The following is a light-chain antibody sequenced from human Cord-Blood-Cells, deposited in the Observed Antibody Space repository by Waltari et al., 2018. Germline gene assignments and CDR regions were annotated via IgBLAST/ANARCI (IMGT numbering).Light chain of an antibody. CDR3: QQYNSDPYT. V-gene: IGKV1-5*03. CDR1: QSISSW. CDR2: KAS. Sequence: DIQMTKSPSTLSASVGDRVTITCRASQSISSWLAWYQQKPGKAPKLLIYKASSLESGVPSRFSGTGSGTEFTLTISSLQPDDFATYYCQQYNSDPYTFGQGTKLEIK. J-gene: IGKJ2*01.